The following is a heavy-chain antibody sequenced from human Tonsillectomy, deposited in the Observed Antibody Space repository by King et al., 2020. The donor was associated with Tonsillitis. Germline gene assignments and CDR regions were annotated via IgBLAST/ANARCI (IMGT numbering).Heavy chain of an antibody. CDR3: ARQMRVYDSSGHYSAFDY. CDR1: GYSFSNYW. Sequence: VQLVESGAEVKKPGESLKISCEGSGYSFSNYWIGWVRQMPGKGLEWMGIIYPGDSDTRYSPSFQGQVTISAGKSITTAYLQWSSLKASDTAMYYCARQMRVYDSSGHYSAFDYWGQGTLVTVSS. D-gene: IGHD3-22*01. V-gene: IGHV5-51*01. J-gene: IGHJ4*02. CDR2: IYPGDSDT.